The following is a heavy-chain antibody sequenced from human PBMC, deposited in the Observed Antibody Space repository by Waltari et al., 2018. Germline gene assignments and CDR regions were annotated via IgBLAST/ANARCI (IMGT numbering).Heavy chain of an antibody. Sequence: EVQLVESGGGLVQPGGSLRLSCAASGFTFSSYSMNWVRQAPGKGLEWVSYISGSSSPIFYADSVKGRFTISRDNAKNSLYLQMNSLRADDTAVYYCARAPDFGANTKGGLEYWGQGTLVTVSS. CDR3: ARAPDFGANTKGGLEY. D-gene: IGHD4-17*01. CDR2: ISGSSSPI. V-gene: IGHV3-48*01. J-gene: IGHJ4*02. CDR1: GFTFSSYS.